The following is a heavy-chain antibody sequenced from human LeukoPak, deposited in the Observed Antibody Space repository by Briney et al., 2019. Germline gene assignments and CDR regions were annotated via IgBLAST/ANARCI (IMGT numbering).Heavy chain of an antibody. CDR3: ARAGNYYDSSGYYYALFDY. D-gene: IGHD3-22*01. V-gene: IGHV4-61*02. J-gene: IGHJ4*02. CDR2: IYTSGT. CDR1: GGSISSGSYY. Sequence: SETLSLTCTVSGGSISSGSYYWSWIRQPAGKGLEWIGRIYTSGTNYNPSLKSRVTISVDTSKNQFSLKLTSVTAADTAVYYCARAGNYYDSSGYYYALFDYRGQGTLVTVSS.